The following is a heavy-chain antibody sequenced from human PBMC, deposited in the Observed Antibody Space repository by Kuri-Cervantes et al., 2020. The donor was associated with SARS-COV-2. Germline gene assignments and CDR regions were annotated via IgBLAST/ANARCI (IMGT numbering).Heavy chain of an antibody. CDR1: GYTFTSYG. V-gene: IGHV1-18*03. D-gene: IGHD6-19*01. CDR2: ISAYNGNT. J-gene: IGHJ4*02. CDR3: VRDLSPQLEYSSGWYSPPRGSVFDY. Sequence: AAVKVSCKASGYTFTSYGISWVRQAPGQGLEWMGWISAYNGNTNYAQKLQGRVTMTTDTSTSTAYMELSSLRSEDMLVYSCVRDLSPQLEYSSGWYSPPRGSVFDYWGQGTLVTVSS.